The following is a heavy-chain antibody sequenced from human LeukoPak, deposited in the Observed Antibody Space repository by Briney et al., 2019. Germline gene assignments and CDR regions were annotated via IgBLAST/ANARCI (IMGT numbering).Heavy chain of an antibody. J-gene: IGHJ4*02. CDR3: ARGKNGRANYYDSSGSIDY. CDR2: MNPNSGNT. D-gene: IGHD3-22*01. V-gene: IGHV1-8*01. Sequence: ASVKVSCKASGYTFTSYDINWVRQATGQGLEWMGWMNPNSGNTGYAQKFQGRVTMTRNTSISTAYMELSSLRSEDTAVYYCARGKNGRANYYDSSGSIDYWGQGTLVTVSS. CDR1: GYTFTSYD.